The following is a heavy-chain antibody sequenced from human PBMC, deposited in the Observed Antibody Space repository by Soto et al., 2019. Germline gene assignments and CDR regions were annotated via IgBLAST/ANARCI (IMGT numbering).Heavy chain of an antibody. CDR2: IYPGDSDT. CDR1: GYSFTSYW. J-gene: IGHJ6*02. D-gene: IGHD5-12*01. CDR3: ARHGGYSRYDRGQKYYYYYYGMDV. Sequence: PGESLKISCXGSGYSFTSYWIGWVRQMPGKGLEWMGIIYPGDSDTRYSPSFQGQVTISADKSISTAYLQWSSLKASDTAMYYCARHGGYSRYDRGQKYYYYYYGMDVWGQGTTVTVSS. V-gene: IGHV5-51*01.